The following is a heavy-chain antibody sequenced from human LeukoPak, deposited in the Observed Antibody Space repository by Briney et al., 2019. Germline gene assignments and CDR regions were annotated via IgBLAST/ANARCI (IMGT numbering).Heavy chain of an antibody. CDR2: ISSGSEK. Sequence: PGRSLRLSCEASGFTFSLFPMHWVRQAPGKGLQWVALISSGSEKYYADSVKGRFTISRDNSKNMLYLQMNSLRADDTAVYYCARASELSAVYYFDSWGQGTLVVVSS. V-gene: IGHV3-30*04. D-gene: IGHD1-26*01. CDR3: ARASELSAVYYFDS. CDR1: GFTFSLFP. J-gene: IGHJ4*02.